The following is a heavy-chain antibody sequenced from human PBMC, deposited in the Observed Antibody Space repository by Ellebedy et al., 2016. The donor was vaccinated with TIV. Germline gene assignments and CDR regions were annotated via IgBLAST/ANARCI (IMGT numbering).Heavy chain of an antibody. CDR3: ANFHGEFDH. CDR2: IIPVLATA. D-gene: IGHD4-17*01. Sequence: AASVKVSCKASGGTFSSYAISWVRQAPGQGLEWMGGIIPVLATANYAQKFQGRLTITADESTTTAYMELSSLTSEETAVYYCANFHGEFDHWGQGTLVTVSS. V-gene: IGHV1-69*13. CDR1: GGTFSSYA. J-gene: IGHJ4*02.